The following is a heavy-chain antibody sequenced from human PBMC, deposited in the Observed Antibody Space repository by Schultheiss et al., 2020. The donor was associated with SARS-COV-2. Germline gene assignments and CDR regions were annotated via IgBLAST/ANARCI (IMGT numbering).Heavy chain of an antibody. Sequence: GGSLRLSCAASGFTFSSYGMHWVRQAPGKGLEWVAVIWYDGSNKYYADSVKGQFTISRDNSKNTLYLQMNSLRAEDTAVYYCARVESYYGSGMGLPHWGQGTLVTVSS. CDR2: IWYDGSNK. V-gene: IGHV3-33*01. D-gene: IGHD3-10*01. CDR3: ARVESYYGSGMGLPH. J-gene: IGHJ4*02. CDR1: GFTFSSYG.